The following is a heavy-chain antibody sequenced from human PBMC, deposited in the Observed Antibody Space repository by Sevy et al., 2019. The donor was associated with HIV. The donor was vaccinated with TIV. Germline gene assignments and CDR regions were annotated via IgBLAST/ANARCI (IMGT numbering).Heavy chain of an antibody. CDR1: GISFSDSD. V-gene: IGHV3-13*01. D-gene: IGHD2-21*01. J-gene: IGHJ4*02. CDR3: VRGLQTHCDRTACPLDH. Sequence: GGYLRLSCAGYGISFSDSDMHWVRHPTGKSLEWISSIGTLGDTFYAESVKGRFTISRDNAKSSLYLQMSNLRAGDTALYYCVRGLQTHCDRTACPLDHWGQGTLVTVSS. CDR2: IGTLGDT.